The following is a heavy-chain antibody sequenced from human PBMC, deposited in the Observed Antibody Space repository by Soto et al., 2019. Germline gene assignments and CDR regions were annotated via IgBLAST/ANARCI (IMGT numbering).Heavy chain of an antibody. CDR2: ISYDGSNK. Sequence: QVQLVESGGGVVQSGRSLRLSCAASGFTFSSYAMYWVRQAPGKGLEWVAVISYDGSNKYYADSVKGRFTISRDTSKNTLYLQMNSLRAEDTAVYYCARPHLNSGWRFDYWGQGTLATVSS. CDR1: GFTFSSYA. D-gene: IGHD6-19*01. CDR3: ARPHLNSGWRFDY. V-gene: IGHV3-30-3*01. J-gene: IGHJ4*02.